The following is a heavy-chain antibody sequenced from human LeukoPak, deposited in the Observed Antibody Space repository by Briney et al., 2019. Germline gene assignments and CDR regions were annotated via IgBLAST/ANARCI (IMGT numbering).Heavy chain of an antibody. CDR2: ISAYSGNT. J-gene: IGHJ4*02. Sequence: ASVKVSCKASGYTFTSYSISWVRQAPGQGLEWMGWISAYSGNTNYAQKFQGRVTMTRDTSISTAYMELSRLRSDDTAVYYCARDSYSSSWYLLTDYWGQGTLVTVSS. CDR3: ARDSYSSSWYLLTDY. CDR1: GYTFTSYS. D-gene: IGHD6-13*01. V-gene: IGHV1-18*01.